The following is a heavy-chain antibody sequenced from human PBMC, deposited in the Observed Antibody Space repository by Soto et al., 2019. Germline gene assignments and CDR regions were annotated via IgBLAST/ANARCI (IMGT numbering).Heavy chain of an antibody. CDR1: GGTFSSYA. V-gene: IGHV1-69*13. Sequence: VKVSCKASGGTFSSYAISWVRQAPGQGLEWMGGIIPIFGTANYAQKFQGRVTITADESTSTAYMELSSLRSEDTAVYYCASGVRGVTQYYFDYWGQGTLVTVSS. CDR3: ASGVRGVTQYYFDY. D-gene: IGHD3-10*01. CDR2: IIPIFGTA. J-gene: IGHJ4*02.